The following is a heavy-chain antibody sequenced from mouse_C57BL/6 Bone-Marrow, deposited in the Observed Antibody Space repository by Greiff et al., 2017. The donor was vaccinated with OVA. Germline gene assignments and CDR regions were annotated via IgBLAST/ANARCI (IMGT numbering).Heavy chain of an antibody. J-gene: IGHJ3*01. CDR1: GYTFTRYW. CDR3: ARDLAWFAY. CDR2: IDPSDSET. Sequence: QVQLQQPGAELVRPGSSVKLSCKASGYTFTRYWMHWVKQRPIQGLEWIGNIDPSDSETHYTHKFKDKATLTVDKSSSTAYMQLSSLTSEDSAVDDCARDLAWFAYWGQGTLVTVSA. V-gene: IGHV1-52*01.